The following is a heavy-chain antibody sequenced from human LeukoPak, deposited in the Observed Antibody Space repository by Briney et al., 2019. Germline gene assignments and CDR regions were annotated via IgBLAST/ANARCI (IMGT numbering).Heavy chain of an antibody. Sequence: GGSLRLSCAASGFTFSSAAMTWVRQAPGKVLEWVSTITASDDRTYYADSVKGRFTISRDYSRNTLHLQMDSLRTEDTAIYYCAKGPLLGSGYHPDYWGQGTLVTVSS. D-gene: IGHD3-22*01. CDR2: ITASDDRT. J-gene: IGHJ4*02. CDR1: GFTFSSAA. CDR3: AKGPLLGSGYHPDY. V-gene: IGHV3-23*01.